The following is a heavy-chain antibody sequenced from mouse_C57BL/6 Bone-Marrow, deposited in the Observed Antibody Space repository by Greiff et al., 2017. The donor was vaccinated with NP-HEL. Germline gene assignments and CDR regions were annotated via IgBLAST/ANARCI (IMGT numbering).Heavy chain of an antibody. CDR3: ARRALTVVATDWYFDV. CDR2: INPGSGGT. CDR1: GYAFTNYL. V-gene: IGHV1-54*01. Sequence: VKLLESGAELVRPGTSVKVSCKASGYAFTNYLIEWVKQRPGQGLEWIGVINPGSGGTNYNEKFKGKATLTADKSSSTAYMQLSSLTSEDSAVYFCARRALTVVATDWYFDVWGTGTTVTVSS. D-gene: IGHD1-1*01. J-gene: IGHJ1*03.